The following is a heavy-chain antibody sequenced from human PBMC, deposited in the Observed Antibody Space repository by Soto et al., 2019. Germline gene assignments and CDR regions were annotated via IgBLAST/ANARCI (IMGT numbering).Heavy chain of an antibody. CDR1: GYTFTSYG. J-gene: IGHJ6*02. CDR3: ASGIVGATLLWVYGMDV. CDR2: ISAYNGNT. V-gene: IGHV1-18*04. Sequence: ASVKVSCKASGYTFTSYGISWVRQAPGQGLEWMGWISAYNGNTNYAQKLQGRVTMTTDTSTSTAYMELRSLRSDDTAVYYCASGIVGATLLWVYGMDVWGQGTTVTVS. D-gene: IGHD1-26*01.